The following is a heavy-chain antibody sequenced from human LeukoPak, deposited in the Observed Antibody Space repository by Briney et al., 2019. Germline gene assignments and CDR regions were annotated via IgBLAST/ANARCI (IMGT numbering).Heavy chain of an antibody. CDR2: IWYDGSNK. V-gene: IGHV3-33*01. CDR1: GFTFSSYG. CDR3: ARLETFSYSFDY. J-gene: IGHJ4*02. D-gene: IGHD1-26*01. Sequence: GGSLRLSCAASGFTFSSYGMHWVRQAPGKGLEWVAVIWYDGSNKYYADSVKGRFTISRDNSKHTLYLQMNSLRAEDTAVYYCARLETFSYSFDYWGQGTLVTVSS.